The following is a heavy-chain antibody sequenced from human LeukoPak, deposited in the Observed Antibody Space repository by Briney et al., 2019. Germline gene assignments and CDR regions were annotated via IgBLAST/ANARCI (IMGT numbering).Heavy chain of an antibody. CDR2: ISDGSSTI. D-gene: IGHD4-23*01. CDR1: GFTVSSNY. V-gene: IGHV3-48*02. CDR3: ARETVGLDY. J-gene: IGHJ4*02. Sequence: GGSLRLSCAASGFTVSSNYLSWVRQAPGKGLEWVSYISDGSSTIYYADSVRGRFTISRDNAKNSLYLQINSLRDEDTAVYYCARETVGLDYWGQGTLVTVSS.